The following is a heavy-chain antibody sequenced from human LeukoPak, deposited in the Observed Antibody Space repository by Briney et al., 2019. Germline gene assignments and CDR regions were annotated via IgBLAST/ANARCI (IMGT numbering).Heavy chain of an antibody. CDR2: NYTSWST. D-gene: IGHD2-15*01. Sequence: SDTPSLTCTVSGGFIRSYSWHWVRQPAAKGLEWIGRNYTSWSTNYNPSLKSRVTMSVDTSKNQFSLKLTAVTAADTAVYYCARDPLLDAFDIWGQGTMVTVSS. CDR1: GGFIRSYS. CDR3: ARDPLLDAFDI. J-gene: IGHJ3*02. V-gene: IGHV4-4*07.